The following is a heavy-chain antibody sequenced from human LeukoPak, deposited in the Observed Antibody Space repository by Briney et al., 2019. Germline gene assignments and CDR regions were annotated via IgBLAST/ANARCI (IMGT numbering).Heavy chain of an antibody. CDR2: IYTSGST. CDR3: ARAPITMTTVNWGYCFDY. CDR1: GGSISSGSYY. V-gene: IGHV4-61*02. J-gene: IGHJ4*02. Sequence: SETLSLTCTVSGGSISSGSYYWSWIRQPAGKGLEWIGRIYTSGSTNYNPSLKSRVTISVDTSKNQFSLKLSSVTAADTAVYYCARAPITMTTVNWGYCFDYWGQGTLVTVSS. D-gene: IGHD4-17*01.